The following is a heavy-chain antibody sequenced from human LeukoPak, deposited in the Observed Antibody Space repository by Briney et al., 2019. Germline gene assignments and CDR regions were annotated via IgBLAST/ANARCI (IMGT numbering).Heavy chain of an antibody. D-gene: IGHD3-10*01. Sequence: SETLSLTCAVYGGSFSGYYWSWIRQPPGKGLEWIGEINHSGSTKYNPSLKSRVTISVDTSKNQFSLKLSSVTAADTAMYYCARASPEGGFYPSGSPLPVDYWGQGTLVTVSS. CDR3: ARASPEGGFYPSGSPLPVDY. J-gene: IGHJ4*02. CDR2: INHSGST. V-gene: IGHV4-34*01. CDR1: GGSFSGYY.